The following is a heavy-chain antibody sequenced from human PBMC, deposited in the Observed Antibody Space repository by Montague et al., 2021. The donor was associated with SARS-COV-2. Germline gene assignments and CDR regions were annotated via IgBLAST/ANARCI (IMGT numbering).Heavy chain of an antibody. CDR3: ANHYSDGSGYSY. J-gene: IGHJ4*02. D-gene: IGHD3-22*01. Sequence: SLRLSCAASGFTFSNFAMSWVRQAPGKGLEWVSAISGSGGSTYYADSVKGRFTISRDNSKNRLYLQINSLSAEDTAVFYCANHYSDGSGYSYWGQGTLVTVSS. CDR1: GFTFSNFA. CDR2: ISGSGGST. V-gene: IGHV3-23*01.